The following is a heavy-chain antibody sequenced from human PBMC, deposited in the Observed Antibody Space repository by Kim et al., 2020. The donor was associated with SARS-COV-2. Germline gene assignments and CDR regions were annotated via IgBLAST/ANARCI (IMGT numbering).Heavy chain of an antibody. Sequence: TYNADAVKGRVTISREHSQNTRYLQMNRLRAEDTAVYYCAKDEFIKGGFAYWGQGTLVTVSS. J-gene: IGHJ4*02. CDR2: T. V-gene: IGHV3-23*01. CDR3: AKDEFIKGGFAY. D-gene: IGHD3-10*01.